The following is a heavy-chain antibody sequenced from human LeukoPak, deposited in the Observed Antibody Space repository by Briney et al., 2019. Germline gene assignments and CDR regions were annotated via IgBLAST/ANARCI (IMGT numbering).Heavy chain of an antibody. Sequence: SVTLSLNCTVSGGSISGSYWNWIRQPPGKGLEWIGCIHDSGTTNYNPSLKSRVIISLHTSKNQFSLRLTSVTAADTAVYYCAIEHDGATYSNLWGQGTLVAVSS. CDR1: GGSISGSY. CDR2: IHDSGTT. CDR3: AIEHDGATYSNL. D-gene: IGHD5-12*01. V-gene: IGHV4-59*01. J-gene: IGHJ5*02.